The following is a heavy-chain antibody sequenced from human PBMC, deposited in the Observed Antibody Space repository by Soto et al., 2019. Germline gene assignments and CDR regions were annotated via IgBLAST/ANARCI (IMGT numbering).Heavy chain of an antibody. CDR2: IYYSGYT. V-gene: IGHV4-31*03. Sequence: YLTCTVSGGSISSGGYYWSWIRQHPGKGLEWIGFIYYSGYTYYNPSLKSRVSISVDTSKNQFSLKLSSVTAADTAVYYCARVLGYCTGGNCYPDYWGQGTLVTVSS. D-gene: IGHD2-15*01. CDR1: GGSISSGGYY. CDR3: ARVLGYCTGGNCYPDY. J-gene: IGHJ4*02.